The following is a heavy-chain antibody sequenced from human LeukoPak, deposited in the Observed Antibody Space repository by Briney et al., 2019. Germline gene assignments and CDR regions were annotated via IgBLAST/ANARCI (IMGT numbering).Heavy chain of an antibody. D-gene: IGHD5-24*01. CDR3: ARYREGYNYVPHALDI. J-gene: IGHJ3*02. CDR2: IYASGNT. Sequence: SETLSLTCTVSGASVSSTDYFWNWIRQSARKGLEWIGRIYASGNTDYNPSLKSRVTMSLDTSKNQFSPNMNSVTAADSAVYFCARYREGYNYVPHALDIWGQGTVVTVSS. CDR1: GASVSSTDYF. V-gene: IGHV4-61*02.